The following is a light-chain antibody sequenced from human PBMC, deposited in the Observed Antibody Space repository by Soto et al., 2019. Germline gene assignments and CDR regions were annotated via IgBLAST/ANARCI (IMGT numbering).Light chain of an antibody. J-gene: IGKJ2*01. CDR2: GAS. CDR3: HQYDISPFT. V-gene: IGKV3-20*01. Sequence: EVVLTVSPDSLSLSPGETATVSCRASQSVRSSFLAWYQQKPGQAPRLLIYGASNRATDVPDRFSGGGSGTDFSLTISRLDPQDFAVYFCHQYDISPFTFGQGTRL. CDR1: QSVRSSF.